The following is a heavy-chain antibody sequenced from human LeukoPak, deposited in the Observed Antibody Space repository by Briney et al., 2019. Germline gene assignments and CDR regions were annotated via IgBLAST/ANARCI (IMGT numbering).Heavy chain of an antibody. CDR3: ARGSYYDFWAFDP. CDR1: GFTFSSYS. D-gene: IGHD3-3*01. J-gene: IGHJ5*02. CDR2: ISSSSSTI. Sequence: SGGSLRLSCAASGFTFSSYSMNWVRQAPGKGLEWVSYISSSSSTIYYADSVKGRFTISRDNAKNSLYLQMNSLRAEDTAVYYCARGSYYDFWAFDPWGQGTLVTVSS. V-gene: IGHV3-48*04.